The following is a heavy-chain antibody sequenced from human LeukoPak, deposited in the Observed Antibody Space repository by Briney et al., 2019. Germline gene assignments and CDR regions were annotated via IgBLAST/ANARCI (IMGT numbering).Heavy chain of an antibody. CDR1: GFTFSNYA. CDR3: AIAKGPVDIVVAATGVFGY. V-gene: IGHV3-23*01. Sequence: PGGSLRLSCAASGFTFSNYAMTWVRQAPGKGLEWVSVISGSGGSTYYAESVRGRFTISRDNSKNTLYLQMNSLRADDTAVYYCAIAKGPVDIVVAATGVFGYWGQGTLVTVSS. CDR2: ISGSGGST. D-gene: IGHD6-19*01. J-gene: IGHJ4*02.